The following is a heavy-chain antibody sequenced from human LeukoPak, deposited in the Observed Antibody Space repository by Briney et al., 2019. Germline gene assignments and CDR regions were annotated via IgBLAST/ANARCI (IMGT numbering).Heavy chain of an antibody. J-gene: IGHJ5*02. V-gene: IGHV3-23*01. CDR3: AKWGDYDILTGYYASDL. Sequence: GGSLRLSCAASGFIFRNYAMSWVRQAPGKGLEWVSAITGSGDTTYYADSVKGRFTISRDNSKNTLYVEMNTLRAEDTAVYYCAKWGDYDILTGYYASDLWGQGTLVTVSS. CDR1: GFIFRNYA. D-gene: IGHD3-9*01. CDR2: ITGSGDTT.